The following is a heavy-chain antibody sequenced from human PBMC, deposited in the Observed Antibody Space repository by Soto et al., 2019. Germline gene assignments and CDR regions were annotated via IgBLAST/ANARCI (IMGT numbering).Heavy chain of an antibody. V-gene: IGHV1-18*01. D-gene: IGHD1-26*01. CDR3: VSWSAIVGGAEALDV. CDR2: LSAYNGDT. J-gene: IGHJ3*01. CDR1: GYTFINYG. Sequence: QVQLVQYGAEVKKPGASVRVSCKTSGYTFINYGITWVRQAPGQGLEWMGWLSAYNGDTSSSEKLQDRFTMTTDTSTNTVYIDLRSLTSDDTALYYCVSWSAIVGGAEALDVWGQGTMVIVSS.